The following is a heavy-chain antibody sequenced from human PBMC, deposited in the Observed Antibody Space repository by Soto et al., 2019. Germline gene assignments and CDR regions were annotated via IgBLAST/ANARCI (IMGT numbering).Heavy chain of an antibody. V-gene: IGHV1-46*01. CDR3: ARVSFFCSGSSCYPRDYYYGMDV. CDR1: GYTFTSYY. CDR2: ITRSPGST. J-gene: IGHJ6*02. D-gene: IGHD2-15*01. Sequence: APVKAAWRPVGYTFTSYYMHWVRQAPGHGREWMGIITRSPGSTSIAQKFQGRVTMTRDTSTSTVYMELSSLRSEDTAVYYCARVSFFCSGSSCYPRDYYYGMDVWGQGTTVTVSS.